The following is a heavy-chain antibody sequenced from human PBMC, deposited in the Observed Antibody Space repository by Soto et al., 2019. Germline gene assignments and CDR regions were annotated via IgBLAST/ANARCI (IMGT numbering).Heavy chain of an antibody. D-gene: IGHD2-15*01. CDR2: IYYSGST. CDR1: GGSISSYY. J-gene: IGHJ5*02. Sequence: SETLSLTCTVSGGSISSYYWSWIRQPPGKGLEWIGYIYYSGSTNYNPSLKSRVTISVDTSKNQFSLKLSSVTAADTAVYYCARTNLNRDCSGGSCFGFDPWGQGTLVTVSS. V-gene: IGHV4-59*08. CDR3: ARTNLNRDCSGGSCFGFDP.